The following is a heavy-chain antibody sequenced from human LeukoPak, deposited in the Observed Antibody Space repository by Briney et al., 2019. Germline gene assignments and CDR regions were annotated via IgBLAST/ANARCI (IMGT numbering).Heavy chain of an antibody. J-gene: IGHJ6*02. CDR1: GFTFSNHA. Sequence: GGSLRLSCAASGFTFSNHAMTWARQAPGKGLEWVSAISGSVNSTYYVDSVKGRFTISRDNSKNTLYLQMNSLRAEDTAVYYCAKDISSSWFYGMDVWGQGTTVTVSS. D-gene: IGHD6-13*01. CDR2: ISGSVNST. CDR3: AKDISSSWFYGMDV. V-gene: IGHV3-23*01.